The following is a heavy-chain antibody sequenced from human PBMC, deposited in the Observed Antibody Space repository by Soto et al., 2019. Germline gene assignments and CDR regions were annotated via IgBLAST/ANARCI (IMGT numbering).Heavy chain of an antibody. V-gene: IGHV4-31*03. CDR3: ARDQNYDILTGPDAFDI. CDR1: GGSISSGGYY. J-gene: IGHJ3*02. Sequence: QVQLQESGPGLVKPSQTLSLTCTVSGGSISSGGYYWSWIRQHPGKGLEWIGYIYYSGSTYYNPSLKSRVTISVDTSKNQFSLKLSSVTAANTAVYYCARDQNYDILTGPDAFDIWGQGTMVTVSS. D-gene: IGHD3-9*01. CDR2: IYYSGST.